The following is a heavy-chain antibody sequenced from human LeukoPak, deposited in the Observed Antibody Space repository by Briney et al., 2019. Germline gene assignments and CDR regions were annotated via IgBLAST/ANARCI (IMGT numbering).Heavy chain of an antibody. CDR2: MNPNSGNT. J-gene: IGHJ4*02. CDR3: ARRTIAAAGSDFDY. V-gene: IGHV1-8*01. Sequence: GAAVKVSFKASGYTFTMYDINWVRQAPGQGLEWMGWMNPNSGNTGCAQKFQGRVTMTRNTSISTAYMELSSLRSEDTAVYYCARRTIAAAGSDFDYWGQGTLVTVSS. D-gene: IGHD6-13*01. CDR1: GYTFTMYD.